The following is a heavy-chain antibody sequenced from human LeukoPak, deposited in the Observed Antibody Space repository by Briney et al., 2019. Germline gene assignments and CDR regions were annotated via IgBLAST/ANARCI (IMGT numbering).Heavy chain of an antibody. CDR1: GFTVSSNY. D-gene: IGHD6-13*01. CDR3: ARRGSNTWLFDY. V-gene: IGHV3-53*01. CDR2: IYSGGNT. J-gene: IGHJ4*02. Sequence: AGGSLRLSCAASGFTVSSNYMSWVRQAPGKGLGWVSLIYSGGNTYYVDSVKGRFTISRDNSKNTLYLQMNSLRAEDTAVYYCARRGSNTWLFDYWGQGTLVTVSS.